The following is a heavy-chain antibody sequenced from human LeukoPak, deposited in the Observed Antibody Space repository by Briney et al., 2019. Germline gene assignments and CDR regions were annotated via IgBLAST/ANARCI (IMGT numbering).Heavy chain of an antibody. CDR1: GFTFSSYA. D-gene: IGHD5-24*01. CDR3: AKETRRDGYNYPALDY. J-gene: IGHJ4*02. CDR2: ISGSGGST. Sequence: PAGSLRLSCAASGFTFSSYAMSWVRQAPGKGLEWVSDISGSGGSTYYADSVKGRFTISRDNSKNTLDLQMNGLRAEDTAVYYCAKETRRDGYNYPALDYWGQGTLVTVSS. V-gene: IGHV3-23*01.